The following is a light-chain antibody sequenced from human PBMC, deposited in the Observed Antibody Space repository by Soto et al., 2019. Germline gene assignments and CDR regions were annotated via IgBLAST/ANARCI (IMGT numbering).Light chain of an antibody. CDR3: QQRSAWPIT. CDR1: QNLDSY. J-gene: IGKJ4*01. CDR2: DAS. V-gene: IGKV3-11*01. Sequence: EIVLTQSPATLSLSPGERATLSCRASQNLDSYLAWYQQKPGQPPRLLIYDASSRATGIPARFSGSGSGTDFTLTISSLEAEDFAVYYCQQRSAWPITFGGGNKV.